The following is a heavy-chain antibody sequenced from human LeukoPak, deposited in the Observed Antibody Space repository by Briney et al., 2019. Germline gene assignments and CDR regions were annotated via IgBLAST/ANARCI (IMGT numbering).Heavy chain of an antibody. CDR3: ARSYGGHSVCDAFDI. Sequence: SETLSLTCTVSGGSISTYYGNWIRQAPGKGLEWIGYIYYSGSTNYNPSLKSRVTMSVDTSRNQFSLKLSSVTAADTAVYYCARSYGGHSVCDAFDIWGQGTMVTVSS. V-gene: IGHV4-59*01. J-gene: IGHJ3*02. CDR2: IYYSGST. CDR1: GGSISTYY. D-gene: IGHD4-23*01.